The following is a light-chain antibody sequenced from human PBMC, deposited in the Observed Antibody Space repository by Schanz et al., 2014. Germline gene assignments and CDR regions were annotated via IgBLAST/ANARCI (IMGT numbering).Light chain of an antibody. V-gene: IGLV1-44*01. CDR3: AAWDDSLDAYV. CDR1: SSNIGRNT. J-gene: IGLJ1*01. Sequence: QSVLTQPPSASGTPGQRVTISCSGSSSNIGRNTVNWYQHLPGTAPKLLIYSNTLRPSGVPDRFSNSKSGTSASLAISGLQYEDEDDYYCAAWDDSLDAYVFGSGTKLTVL. CDR2: SNT.